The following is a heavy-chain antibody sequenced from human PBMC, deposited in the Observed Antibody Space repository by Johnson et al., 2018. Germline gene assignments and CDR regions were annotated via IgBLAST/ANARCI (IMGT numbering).Heavy chain of an antibody. CDR1: GFTFSSYA. J-gene: IGHJ3*02. V-gene: IGHV3-23*01. CDR3: AKVCYGGNSGDDAFDI. CDR2: VSGSGGRT. Sequence: VQLQESGGGLVQPGGSVRLSCAASGFTFSSYAMNWVRQAPGKGLEWVSVVSGSGGRTYSADSVKGRLTISRTKSKKRCCMQMNSLRADDTAGSYWAKVCYGGNSGDDAFDIWVQGTMVTVSS. D-gene: IGHD4-23*01.